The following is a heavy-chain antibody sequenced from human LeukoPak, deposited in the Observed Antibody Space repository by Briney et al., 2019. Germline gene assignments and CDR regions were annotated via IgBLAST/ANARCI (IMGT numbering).Heavy chain of an antibody. CDR2: VSGSAGTI. Sequence: GGSLRLSCAASGFTFSSYAMSWVRQAPGKGLEWVSTVSGSAGTIYYADSVKGRFTISRDNAKSSLYLQMNSLRAEDTAVYYCAKGAPHIVVVPAAHSWGQGTLVTVSS. V-gene: IGHV3-23*01. D-gene: IGHD2-2*01. J-gene: IGHJ4*02. CDR1: GFTFSSYA. CDR3: AKGAPHIVVVPAAHS.